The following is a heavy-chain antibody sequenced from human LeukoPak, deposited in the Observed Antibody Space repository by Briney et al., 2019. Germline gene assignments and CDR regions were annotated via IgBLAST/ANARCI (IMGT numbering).Heavy chain of an antibody. D-gene: IGHD4-17*01. V-gene: IGHV1-46*01. Sequence: GASVKVSCKASGYTFTSYYMHWVRQAPGQGLEWMGIINPSGGSTSYAQKFQGRVTMTRDTSTSTVYMELSSLRSEDTAVYCCARARSSVTTVTTPGYWGQGTLVTVSS. CDR1: GYTFTSYY. CDR3: ARARSSVTTVTTPGY. J-gene: IGHJ4*02. CDR2: INPSGGST.